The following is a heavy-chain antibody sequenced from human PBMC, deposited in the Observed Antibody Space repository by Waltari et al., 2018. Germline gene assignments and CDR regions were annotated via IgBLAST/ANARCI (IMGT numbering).Heavy chain of an antibody. J-gene: IGHJ4*02. CDR2: VHSTGNT. V-gene: IGHV4-39*01. Sequence: QLQLQESGPRLVKPSETLSLTCSVSGDSINTDSYYWGWIRQSPGKTLEWIGSVHSTGNTYYNQSLKRRLSISIDASKNQFSLNLTSVTTADTATYFCARRWGGRLGPNKDRPPFDYWGQGTLVTVSS. D-gene: IGHD3-16*01. CDR3: ARRWGGRLGPNKDRPPFDY. CDR1: GDSINTDSYY.